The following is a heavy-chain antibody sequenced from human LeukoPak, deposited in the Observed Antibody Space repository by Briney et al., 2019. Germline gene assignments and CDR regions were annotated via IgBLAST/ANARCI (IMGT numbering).Heavy chain of an antibody. D-gene: IGHD2-2*01. Sequence: ASVKVSCKASGYTFTGYYMHWVRQAPGQGLEWMGWINPNSGGTNYAQKFQGRVTMARDTSISTAYMELSRPRSDDTAVYYCAREVVVVPAANWFDPWGQGTLVTVSS. CDR3: AREVVVVPAANWFDP. J-gene: IGHJ5*02. CDR2: INPNSGGT. CDR1: GYTFTGYY. V-gene: IGHV1-2*02.